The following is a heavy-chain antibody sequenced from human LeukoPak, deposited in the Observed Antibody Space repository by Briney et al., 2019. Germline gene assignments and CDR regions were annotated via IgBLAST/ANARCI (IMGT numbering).Heavy chain of an antibody. D-gene: IGHD2-15*01. J-gene: IGHJ5*02. CDR2: INSDGSST. Sequence: GGSLRLSCEASGFTFSSYSMNWVRQAPGKGLEWVSRINSDGSSTSYADSVKGRFTISRDNAKNTLYLQMNSLRAEDTAVYYCARSGCSGGSCYGWFDPWGQGTLVTVSS. V-gene: IGHV3-74*01. CDR3: ARSGCSGGSCYGWFDP. CDR1: GFTFSSYS.